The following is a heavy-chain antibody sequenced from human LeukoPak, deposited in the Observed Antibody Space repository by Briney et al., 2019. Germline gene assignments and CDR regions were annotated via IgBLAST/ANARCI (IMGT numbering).Heavy chain of an antibody. CDR3: ARTGSSWIADT. D-gene: IGHD6-13*01. J-gene: IGHJ4*02. Sequence: PSETLSLTCAVYGGSFSGYYWSWIRQPPGKGLEWIGEINHSGSTNYNPSLKSRVTISVDTSKNQFSLKLSSVTAADTAVYYCARTGSSWIADTWGQGTLVTVSS. V-gene: IGHV4-34*01. CDR1: GGSFSGYY. CDR2: INHSGST.